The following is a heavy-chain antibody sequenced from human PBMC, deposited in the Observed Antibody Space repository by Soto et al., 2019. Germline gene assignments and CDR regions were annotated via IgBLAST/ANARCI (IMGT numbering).Heavy chain of an antibody. CDR3: ARVPAAKDFDY. CDR2: IYYSGST. J-gene: IGHJ4*02. D-gene: IGHD2-2*01. CDR1: GGSISSYY. V-gene: IGHV4-59*01. Sequence: SETLSLTCPVSGGSISSYYWSWIRQPPGKGLEWIGYIYYSGSTNYNPSLKSRVTISGDTSKNQFSLKLSSVTAADTAVYYCARVPAAKDFDYWGQGTLVTVSS.